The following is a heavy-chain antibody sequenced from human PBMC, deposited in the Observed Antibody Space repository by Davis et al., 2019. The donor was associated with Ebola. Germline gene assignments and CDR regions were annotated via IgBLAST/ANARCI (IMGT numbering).Heavy chain of an antibody. CDR1: GFTFSSYA. D-gene: IGHD3-3*01. J-gene: IGHJ4*02. Sequence: GESLKISCAASGFTFSSYAMSWVRQAPGKGLEWVSAISGSGGSTYYADSVKGRFTISRYNAKNTLYLQMNSLRDEDTAVYYCESDTYYDFWSGYYQTYFDYWGQGTLVTVSS. CDR3: ESDTYYDFWSGYYQTYFDY. CDR2: ISGSGGST. V-gene: IGHV3-23*01.